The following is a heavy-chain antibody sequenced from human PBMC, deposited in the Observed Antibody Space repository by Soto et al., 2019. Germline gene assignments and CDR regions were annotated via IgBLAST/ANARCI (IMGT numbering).Heavy chain of an antibody. Sequence: ASVKVSCKASGGTFSSYAIIWVRQAPGEGLEWMGGIIPIFGTANYAQKFQGRVTITADESTSTAYMEMSSLRSEDTAVYYCAAGYCSSTSCYIASPRYYYYYGMDVWGQGTTVTVSS. CDR1: GGTFSSYA. D-gene: IGHD2-2*02. CDR2: IIPIFGTA. J-gene: IGHJ6*02. V-gene: IGHV1-69*13. CDR3: AAGYCSSTSCYIASPRYYYYYGMDV.